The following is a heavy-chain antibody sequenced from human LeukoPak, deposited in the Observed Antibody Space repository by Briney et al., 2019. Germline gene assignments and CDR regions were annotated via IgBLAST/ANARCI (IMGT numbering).Heavy chain of an antibody. Sequence: ETLSLTCTVSGGSISSSSYYWGWIRQPPGKGLEWIGSIYYSGSTYYNPSLKSRVTISVDTSKNQFSLKLSSVTAADTAVYYCARRTTAAWVENWLDPWGQGTLVTVSS. J-gene: IGHJ5*02. D-gene: IGHD6-13*01. CDR2: IYYSGST. V-gene: IGHV4-39*01. CDR1: GGSISSSSYY. CDR3: ARRTTAAWVENWLDP.